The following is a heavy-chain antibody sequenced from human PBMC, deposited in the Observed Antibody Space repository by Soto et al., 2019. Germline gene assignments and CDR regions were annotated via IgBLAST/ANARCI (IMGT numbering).Heavy chain of an antibody. CDR3: ARPGGWFGENNWFDP. CDR2: IYPGDSDT. V-gene: IGHV5-51*01. J-gene: IGHJ5*02. CDR1: GYIFTSYW. D-gene: IGHD3-10*01. Sequence: GESLKISCKGSGYIFTSYWIGWVRQMPGKGLEWMGIIYPGDSDTRYSPSFQGQVTISADKSISTAYLQWSSLKASDTAMYYSARPGGWFGENNWFDPWGQGTLVTVSS.